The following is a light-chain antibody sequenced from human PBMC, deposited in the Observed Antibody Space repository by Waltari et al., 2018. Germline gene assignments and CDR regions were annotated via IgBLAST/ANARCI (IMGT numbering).Light chain of an antibody. CDR2: AAS. V-gene: IGKV1-39*01. CDR3: QQSYSTPPET. J-gene: IGKJ1*01. Sequence: DIQMTQSPSSLSAYVGDRVTITCRASQSISSYLNWYQQKPGKAPKLLIYAASSLQSGVPSRFSGSGSGTDFTLTISSLQPEDFATYYCQQSYSTPPETFGQGTKVEVK. CDR1: QSISSY.